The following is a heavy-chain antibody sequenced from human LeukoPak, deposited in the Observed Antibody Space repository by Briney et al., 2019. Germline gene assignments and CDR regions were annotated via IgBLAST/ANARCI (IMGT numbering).Heavy chain of an antibody. CDR2: ISDSGGTM. CDR1: GFTFSITA. Sequence: GGAQRLSCAASGFTFSITAMTWVRQAPGKGLEWLSYISDSGGTMYYADSVEGRFTISRDNAKNSLYLHMNSLRVEDTAVYYCARGYGSSWFYSWGQGTLVTVSS. V-gene: IGHV3-48*04. D-gene: IGHD6-13*01. J-gene: IGHJ5*01. CDR3: ARGYGSSWFYS.